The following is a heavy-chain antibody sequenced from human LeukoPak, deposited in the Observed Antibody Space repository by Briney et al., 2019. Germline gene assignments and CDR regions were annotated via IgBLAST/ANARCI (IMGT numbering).Heavy chain of an antibody. V-gene: IGHV3-30*02. D-gene: IGHD2-8*01. CDR2: IPFDRSDT. CDR3: AKDYYWSWDY. CDR1: GFAFPNYA. J-gene: IGHJ4*02. Sequence: GGSLRLSCAASGFAFPNYAMHWVRQAPGKGLEWVAFIPFDRSDTYYADSVKGRFTISRDNSKNTPYLQLNNLRADDTAIYYCAKDYYWSWDYWGQGTLVTVPS.